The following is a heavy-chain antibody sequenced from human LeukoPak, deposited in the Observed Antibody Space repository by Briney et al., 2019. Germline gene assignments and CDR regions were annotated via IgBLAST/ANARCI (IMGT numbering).Heavy chain of an antibody. CDR3: ASEGSAMVTT. Sequence: SETLSLTCSVSGDSISRYYWNWIRQPPGKGLEWIGYIYYSGSTDYNPSLKSRATISVDTSKNQFSLKLSSVTAADTAVYYCASEGSAMVTTWGQGTLVTVSS. V-gene: IGHV4-59*12. CDR2: IYYSGST. D-gene: IGHD5-18*01. CDR1: GDSISRYY. J-gene: IGHJ5*02.